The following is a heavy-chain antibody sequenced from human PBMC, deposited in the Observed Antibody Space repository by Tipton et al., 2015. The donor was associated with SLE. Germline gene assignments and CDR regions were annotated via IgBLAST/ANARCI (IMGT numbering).Heavy chain of an antibody. J-gene: IGHJ4*02. CDR1: GFTFSSYE. V-gene: IGHV3-48*03. CDR2: ISSSGSTI. CDR3: ARDQPHIEQWLVLDY. D-gene: IGHD6-19*01. Sequence: SLRLSCAASGFTFSSYEMNWVRRAPGKGLEWVSYISSSGSTIYYADSVKGRFTISRDNAKNSLYLQMNSLRAEDTAVYYCARDQPHIEQWLVLDYWGQGTLVTVSS.